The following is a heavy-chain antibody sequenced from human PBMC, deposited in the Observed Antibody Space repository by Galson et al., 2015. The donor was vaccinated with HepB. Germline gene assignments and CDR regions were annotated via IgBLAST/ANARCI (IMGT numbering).Heavy chain of an antibody. D-gene: IGHD3-10*01. V-gene: IGHV3-48*04. J-gene: IGHJ4*02. CDR1: GFTFSTDS. Sequence: SLRLSCAASGFTFSTDSMNWVRQAPGKGLEWVSYISSGSSTIYYADSVKGRFTISRDNAKNSLFLQMSSLRAEDTAVYYCARDFPAPPGTFDYWGQGTLVTVSS. CDR2: ISSGSSTI. CDR3: ARDFPAPPGTFDY.